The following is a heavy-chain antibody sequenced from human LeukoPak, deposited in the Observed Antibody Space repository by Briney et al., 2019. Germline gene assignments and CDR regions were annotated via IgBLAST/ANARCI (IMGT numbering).Heavy chain of an antibody. CDR1: GYTFTDYY. J-gene: IGHJ4*02. CDR2: INPNSGGT. CDR3: ARGPFGLFSGNSYVLDY. Sequence: ASVKVSCKASGYTFTDYYIHWVRQAPGQELEWMGNINPNSGGTNYAQKSQGRVTMTRDTSISTAYMELSRLRSDDTAVYYCARGPFGLFSGNSYVLDYWGQGTLVTVPS. V-gene: IGHV1-2*02. D-gene: IGHD1-26*01.